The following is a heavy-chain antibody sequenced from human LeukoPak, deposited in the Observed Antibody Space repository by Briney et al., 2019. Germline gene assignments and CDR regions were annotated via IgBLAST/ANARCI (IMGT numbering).Heavy chain of an antibody. CDR1: GFTFSAYN. CDR3: ARDPGHCSSTSCYKFFDY. D-gene: IGHD2-2*02. V-gene: IGHV3-48*03. Sequence: GGSLRLSCAASGFTFSAYNMNWVRQAPGKGLEWVSYSSSSGSTIYYADSVKGRFTVSRDNAKNSLYLQMNSLRAEDTAVYYCARDPGHCSSTSCYKFFDYWGQGTLVTVSS. J-gene: IGHJ4*02. CDR2: SSSSGSTI.